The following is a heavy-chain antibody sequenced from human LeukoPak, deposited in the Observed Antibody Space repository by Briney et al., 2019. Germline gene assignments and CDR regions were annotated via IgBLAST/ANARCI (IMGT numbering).Heavy chain of an antibody. J-gene: IGHJ4*02. V-gene: IGHV3-23*01. CDR1: GFTFSTYA. Sequence: GGSLRLSCAASGFTFSTYAMNWVRQAPGKRLEWVSSITGSGRDTYYAGSVKGRITISRDNSKNTLYLQMNSLRAEDTAVYYCAKSTTSGLDYWGQGTLVTVSS. D-gene: IGHD1-1*01. CDR3: AKSTTSGLDY. CDR2: ITGSGRDT.